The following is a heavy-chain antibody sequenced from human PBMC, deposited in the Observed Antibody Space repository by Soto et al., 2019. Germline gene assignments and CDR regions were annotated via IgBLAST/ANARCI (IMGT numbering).Heavy chain of an antibody. J-gene: IGHJ4*02. CDR1: SDSISNYY. V-gene: IGHV4-59*01. CDR3: ARAVGAPFSYLDF. Sequence: SETLSLTCTVSSDSISNYYWSWIRQPPGKGLEWIGYIHSSGSTDYNPSLKSRVSISGDTSKSQFSLKLSSVTAADTAVYYCARAVGAPFSYLDFWGQGTLVTVSP. D-gene: IGHD6-6*01. CDR2: IHSSGST.